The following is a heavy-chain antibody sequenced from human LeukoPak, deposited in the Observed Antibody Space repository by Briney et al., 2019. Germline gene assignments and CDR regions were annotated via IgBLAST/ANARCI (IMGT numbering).Heavy chain of an antibody. CDR2: ISYDGSNK. Sequence: GRSLRLSCAASGFTFSSYAMRWVRQAPGKGLEWVAVISYDGSNKYYADSVKGRFTISRDNSKNTLYLQMNSLRAEDTAVYYCARPPRGQLVGNFDYWGQGTLVTVSS. CDR3: ARPPRGQLVGNFDY. D-gene: IGHD6-13*01. J-gene: IGHJ4*02. CDR1: GFTFSSYA. V-gene: IGHV3-30-3*01.